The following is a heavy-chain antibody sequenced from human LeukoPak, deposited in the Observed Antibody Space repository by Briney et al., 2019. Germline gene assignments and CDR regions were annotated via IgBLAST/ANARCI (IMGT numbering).Heavy chain of an antibody. CDR1: GFTVSSNY. D-gene: IGHD1-26*01. CDR2: IYSGGSI. Sequence: GGSLRLSCAASGFTVSSNYMSWVRQAPGKGLEWVSVIYSGGSIYYADSVKGRVTISRDNSKNTLYLQMNSLRAEDTAVYYCTMIEWERWRGWGQGTLVTVSS. J-gene: IGHJ4*02. V-gene: IGHV3-66*01. CDR3: TMIEWERWRG.